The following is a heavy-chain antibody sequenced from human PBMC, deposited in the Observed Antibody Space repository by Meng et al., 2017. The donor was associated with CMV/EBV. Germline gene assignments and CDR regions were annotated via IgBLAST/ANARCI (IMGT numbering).Heavy chain of an antibody. CDR1: GYTFTGYY. J-gene: IGHJ6*02. CDR3: ARGDYSGYDRPGYGMDV. V-gene: IGHV1-46*01. Sequence: ASVKVSCKASGYTFTGYYMHWARQAPGQGLEWMGIINPSGGSTSYAQKFQGRVTMTRDTSTSTVYMELSSLRSEDTAVYYCARGDYSGYDRPGYGMDVWGQGTTVTVSS. CDR2: INPSGGST. D-gene: IGHD5-12*01.